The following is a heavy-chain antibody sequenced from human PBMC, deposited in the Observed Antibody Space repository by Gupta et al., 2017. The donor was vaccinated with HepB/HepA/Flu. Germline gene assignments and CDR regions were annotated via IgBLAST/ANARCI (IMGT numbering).Heavy chain of an antibody. Sequence: EVQLLESGGGLVQPGGSLRLSCSASGFPYKMHAMSWVRQAPGKGLEWVSTVDGPGGNTYYADSVKGRFTVSRDNSRNTLYLQMKSLRAEDTAIDYCAREGNRLYFDSWGLGTLVTVSA. J-gene: IGHJ4*02. CDR3: AREGNRLYFDS. CDR1: GFPYKMHA. CDR2: VDGPGGNT. V-gene: IGHV3-23*01. D-gene: IGHD5-12*01.